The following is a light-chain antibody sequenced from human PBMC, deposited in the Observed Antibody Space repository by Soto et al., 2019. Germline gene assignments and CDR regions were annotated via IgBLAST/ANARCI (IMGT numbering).Light chain of an antibody. J-gene: IGKJ5*01. V-gene: IGKV3-11*01. CDR1: PSVTNY. Sequence: EIVLTQSPATLSLSPGERATLSCRASPSVTNYLAWYQQKPGQAPRLVIYGAFNRATGIPARFSGSGSGTDFTLTISSLEPEDFAVYYCQQRNIWPPVTFGQGIRLEI. CDR2: GAF. CDR3: QQRNIWPPVT.